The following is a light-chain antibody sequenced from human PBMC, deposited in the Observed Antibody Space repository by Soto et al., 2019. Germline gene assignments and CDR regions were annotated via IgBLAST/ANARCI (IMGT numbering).Light chain of an antibody. CDR2: KVS. CDR3: MQGTRWHPT. J-gene: IGKJ1*01. CDR1: QSLVYSDGNTF. V-gene: IGKV2-30*01. Sequence: DVVMTQSPLSLPVTLGQPASISCRSSQSLVYSDGNTFLNWYQQRPRQSPRRLIYKVSNRVSGVPDRFVRSGSGTDFTRKISRVEPEDIGVQYCMQGTRWHPTFGQGTKVEIK.